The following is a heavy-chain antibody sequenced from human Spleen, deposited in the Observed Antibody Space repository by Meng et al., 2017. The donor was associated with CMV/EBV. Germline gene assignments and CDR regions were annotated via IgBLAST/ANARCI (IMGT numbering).Heavy chain of an antibody. Sequence: GESLKISCAASGFTFSNAWMSWVRQAPGKGLEWVGFIRSKAYGGTTEYAASVKGRFTISRDDSKSIAYLQMNSLKTEDTAVYYCINSGYDPYYYYGMDVWGQGTTVTVSS. J-gene: IGHJ6*02. V-gene: IGHV3-49*04. D-gene: IGHD5-12*01. CDR3: INSGYDPYYYYGMDV. CDR1: GFTFSNAW. CDR2: IRSKAYGGTT.